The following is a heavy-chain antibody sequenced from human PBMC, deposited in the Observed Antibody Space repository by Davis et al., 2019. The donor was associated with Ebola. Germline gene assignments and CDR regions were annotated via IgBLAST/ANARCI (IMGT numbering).Heavy chain of an antibody. D-gene: IGHD6-13*01. V-gene: IGHV4-39*01. CDR2: IYYSGST. Sequence: SETLSLTCTVPGGSISSGPYYWGWIRQPPGKGLEWIGNIYYSGSTYYNPSLKSRVTISVDTSKNQFSLKLSSVTAADTAVYYCARQSHSSSWYGGYYFDSWGQGTLVSVSS. CDR3: ARQSHSSSWYGGYYFDS. CDR1: GGSISSGPYY. J-gene: IGHJ4*02.